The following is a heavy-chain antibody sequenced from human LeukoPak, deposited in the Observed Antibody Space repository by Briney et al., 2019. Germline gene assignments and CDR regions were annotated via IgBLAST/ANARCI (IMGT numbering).Heavy chain of an antibody. CDR3: ARGRADFWSGYGMDV. V-gene: IGHV3-30-3*01. D-gene: IGHD3-3*01. CDR2: ISYDGSNK. Sequence: GRSLRLSCAASGFTFSSYAMHWVRQAPGKGQEWVAVISYDGSNKYYADSVKGRFTISRDNSKNTLYLQMNSLRAEDTAVYYCARGRADFWSGYGMDVWGQGTTVTVSS. J-gene: IGHJ6*02. CDR1: GFTFSSYA.